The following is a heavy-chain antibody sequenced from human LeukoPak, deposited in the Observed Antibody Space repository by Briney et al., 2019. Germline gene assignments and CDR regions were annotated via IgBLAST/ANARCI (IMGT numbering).Heavy chain of an antibody. CDR2: ISSSSSYI. Sequence: GGSLRLSCAASGFTFSSYSMHWVRQAPGKGLEWVSSISSSSSYIYYADSVKGRFTISRDNAKNSLYLQMNSLRAEDTAVYCCARTPLREYYDSSGYYVWGQGTPVSVSS. V-gene: IGHV3-21*01. D-gene: IGHD3-22*01. CDR3: ARTPLREYYDSSGYYV. J-gene: IGHJ6*01. CDR1: GFTFSSYS.